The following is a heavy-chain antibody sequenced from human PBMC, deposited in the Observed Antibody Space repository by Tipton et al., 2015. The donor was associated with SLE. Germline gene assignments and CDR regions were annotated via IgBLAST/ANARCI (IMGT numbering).Heavy chain of an antibody. CDR2: VYSSGST. CDR3: ARGGGSYYAY. J-gene: IGHJ4*02. V-gene: IGHV4-4*07. D-gene: IGHD1-26*01. CDR1: GGSISGYY. Sequence: TLSLTCTVSGGSISGYYWCWIRQPAGKGLEWIGRVYSSGSTIYNPSIKRRITLSLYTSKNQFSLRVNSATAADTAVYYCARGGGSYYAYWGQGTLVTVSS.